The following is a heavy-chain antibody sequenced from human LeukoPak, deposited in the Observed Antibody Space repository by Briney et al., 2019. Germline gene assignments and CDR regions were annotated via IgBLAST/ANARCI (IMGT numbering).Heavy chain of an antibody. V-gene: IGHV3-74*01. J-gene: IGHJ4*02. CDR2: INSDGSWT. CDR1: GGSISSNNW. Sequence: GTLSLTCAVSGGSISSNNWWGWVRQPPGKGLEWVSHINSDGSWTSYADSVKGRFTISKDNAKNTVYLQMNSLRAEDTAVYYCVSFYETYWGRGTLVTVSS. D-gene: IGHD2/OR15-2a*01. CDR3: VSFYETY.